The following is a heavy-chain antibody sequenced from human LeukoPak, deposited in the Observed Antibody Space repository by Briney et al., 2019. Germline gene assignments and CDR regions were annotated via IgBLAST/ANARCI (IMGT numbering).Heavy chain of an antibody. CDR2: VRFDGNEK. CDR3: ARVGYSGYVSYYYYHYMDV. D-gene: IGHD5-12*01. J-gene: IGHJ6*03. Sequence: QPGGSLRLSCAASGFTFSYYGMHWVRQAPGKGLEWVGFVRFDGNEKYYADSVKGRFTISRDNSKNTLYLQMSSLRAEDTAVYYCARVGYSGYVSYYYYHYMDVWGKGTTVTVSS. CDR1: GFTFSYYG. V-gene: IGHV3-30*02.